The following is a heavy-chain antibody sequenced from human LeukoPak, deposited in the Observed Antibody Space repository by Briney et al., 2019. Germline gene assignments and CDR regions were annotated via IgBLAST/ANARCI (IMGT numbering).Heavy chain of an antibody. Sequence: GGSLRLSCAASGFTFSDHYMDWVRQAPGKGLEWVGRTRNKANSYTTEYAASVKGRFTISRDDSKNSLYLQMNSLKTEDTAVYYCASELRWELHPYYYYGMDVWGQGTTVTVSS. D-gene: IGHD1-26*01. CDR3: ASELRWELHPYYYYGMDV. CDR2: TRNKANSYTT. V-gene: IGHV3-72*01. J-gene: IGHJ6*02. CDR1: GFTFSDHY.